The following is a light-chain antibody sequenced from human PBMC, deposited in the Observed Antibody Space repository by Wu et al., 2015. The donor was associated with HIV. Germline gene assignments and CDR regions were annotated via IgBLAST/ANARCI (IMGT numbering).Light chain of an antibody. V-gene: IGKV3-15*01. CDR3: QQYSSSPIT. CDR1: QSVSSN. CDR2: GAS. Sequence: EIVMTQSPATLSVSPGERATLSCRASQSVSSNLAWYQQKPGQPPRLLLYGASTRATGIPARFSGSGSGTEFTLTISSMQSEDFAVYYCQQYSSSPITFGQGTRLEIQ. J-gene: IGKJ5*01.